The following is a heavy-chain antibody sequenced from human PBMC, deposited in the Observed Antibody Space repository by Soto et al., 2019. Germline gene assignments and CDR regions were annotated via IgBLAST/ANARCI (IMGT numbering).Heavy chain of an antibody. J-gene: IGHJ6*02. Sequence: GESLKISCKTSGYTFAGYWIGWVRQIPGKGLEWLVIIFPGDSDTKYSPSFQGQVIISVDKSIRTAYLQWSSLKASDTAIYYCARQSGMDVWGQGTTVTVSS. CDR1: GYTFAGYW. D-gene: IGHD5-12*01. CDR3: ARQSGMDV. V-gene: IGHV5-51*01. CDR2: IFPGDSDT.